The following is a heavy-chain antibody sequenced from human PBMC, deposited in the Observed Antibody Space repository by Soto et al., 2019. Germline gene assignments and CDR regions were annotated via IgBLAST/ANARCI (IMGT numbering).Heavy chain of an antibody. CDR1: GFSPNTSGVG. D-gene: IGHD2-15*01. J-gene: IGHJ5*02. CDR2: IYSDDVK. CDR3: VHRPGYGPGGSCYSS. V-gene: IGHV2-5*02. Sequence: QITLKESGPTLVKPTQTLTLTCTFSGFSPNTSGVGVAWIRQPPGKALEWLALIYSDDVKRYRPSLMSRVTISKDTSKNQVVLRMTNIAPVDTATYYCVHRPGYGPGGSCYSSWGQGTLVTVSS.